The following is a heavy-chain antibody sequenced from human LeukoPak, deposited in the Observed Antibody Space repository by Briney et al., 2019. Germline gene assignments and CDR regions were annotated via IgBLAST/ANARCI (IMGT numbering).Heavy chain of an antibody. CDR2: IYYSGST. Sequence: SETLSLTCTVSGGSISSYYWSWIRQPPGKGLEWIGYIYYSGSTNYNPSLKGRVTISVDTSKNQFSLKLSSVTAADTAVYYCARGRSPSITGTYYFDYWGQGTLVTVSS. D-gene: IGHD1-20*01. V-gene: IGHV4-59*01. J-gene: IGHJ4*02. CDR1: GGSISSYY. CDR3: ARGRSPSITGTYYFDY.